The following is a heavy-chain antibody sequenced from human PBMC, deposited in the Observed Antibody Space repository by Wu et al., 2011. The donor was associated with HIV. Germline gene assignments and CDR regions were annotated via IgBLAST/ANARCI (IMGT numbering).Heavy chain of an antibody. CDR2: ISAYNGNT. Sequence: QVQLVQSGAEVKKPGASVKVSCKASGYTFTSYGISWVRQAPGQGLEWMGWISAYNGNTNYAQKLQGRVTMTTDTSTSTAYMELRSLRSDDTAVYYCARDHPGHYYDPNWFDPWAREPWSPSPQ. CDR3: ARDHPGHYYDPNWFDP. CDR1: GYTFTSYG. V-gene: IGHV1-18*01. J-gene: IGHJ5*02. D-gene: IGHD3-22*01.